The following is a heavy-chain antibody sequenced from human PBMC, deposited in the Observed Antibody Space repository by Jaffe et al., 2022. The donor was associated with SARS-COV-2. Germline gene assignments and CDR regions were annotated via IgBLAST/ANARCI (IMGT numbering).Heavy chain of an antibody. CDR3: ARDRAQIAARAEYYFDY. CDR1: GFTFSSYG. Sequence: QVQLVESGGGVVQPGRSLRLSCAASGFTFSSYGMHWVRQAPGKGLEWVAVIWYDGSNKYYADSVKGRFTISRDNSKNTLYLQMNSLRAEDTAVYYCARDRAQIAARAEYYFDYWGQGTLVTVSS. CDR2: IWYDGSNK. V-gene: IGHV3-33*01. J-gene: IGHJ4*02. D-gene: IGHD6-6*01.